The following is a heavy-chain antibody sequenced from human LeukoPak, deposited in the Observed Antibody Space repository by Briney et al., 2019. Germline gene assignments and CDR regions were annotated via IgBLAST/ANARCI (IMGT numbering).Heavy chain of an antibody. CDR1: GYTFTSFD. D-gene: IGHD3-16*01. CDR2: MNANSGDT. J-gene: IGHJ4*02. V-gene: IGHV1-8*01. Sequence: ASVPVSCMASGYTFTSFDINWVRQATGQGVEWMGWMNANSGDTGYAQNFQGRVTMTSNTSISTAYMELTSLRSEDTAIYYSARGGTYLPFGYWGQGTLVTVSS. CDR3: ARGGTYLPFGY.